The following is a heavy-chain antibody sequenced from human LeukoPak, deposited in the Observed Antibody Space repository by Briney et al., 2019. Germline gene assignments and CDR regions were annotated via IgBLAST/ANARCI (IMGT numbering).Heavy chain of an antibody. V-gene: IGHV4-38-2*02. CDR1: GYSISSGYY. CDR2: TYHNGNT. Sequence: SETLSLTCTVSGYSISSGYYWCWIRQPPGKGLEWIGSTYHNGNTYYNPSLKSRVTISVDTSKNQFSLKLRSVTAADTAVYYCAREGDSNSVGWFHPWGQGTLVTVSS. CDR3: AREGDSNSVGWFHP. D-gene: IGHD6-13*01. J-gene: IGHJ5*02.